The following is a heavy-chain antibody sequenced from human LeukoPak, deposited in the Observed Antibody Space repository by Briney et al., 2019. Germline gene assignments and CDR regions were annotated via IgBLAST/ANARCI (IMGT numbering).Heavy chain of an antibody. CDR1: GGSFSGYY. Sequence: SETLSLTCAVYGGSFSGYYWSWIRQPPGKGLEWIGYMYYSGSTYYNPSLKSRATISVDTSKNQFSLKLSSVAAADTAVYYCARPYYYDSRIDPWGQGTLVTVSS. CDR2: MYYSGST. D-gene: IGHD3-22*01. V-gene: IGHV4-30-4*01. J-gene: IGHJ5*02. CDR3: ARPYYYDSRIDP.